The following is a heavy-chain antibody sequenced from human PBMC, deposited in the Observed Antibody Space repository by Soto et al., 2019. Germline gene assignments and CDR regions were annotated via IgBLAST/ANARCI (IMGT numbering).Heavy chain of an antibody. V-gene: IGHV1-18*01. CDR3: ARVWGSSYYYGMDV. CDR1: GYTFTSYG. Sequence: ASVKVSCKASGYTFTSYGISWVRQAPGQGLEWMGWVSAYNGNTNYAQKLQGRVTMTTDTSTSTAYMELRSLRSDDTAVYYCARVWGSSYYYGMDVWGQGTTVTVSS. CDR2: VSAYNGNT. D-gene: IGHD7-27*01. J-gene: IGHJ6*02.